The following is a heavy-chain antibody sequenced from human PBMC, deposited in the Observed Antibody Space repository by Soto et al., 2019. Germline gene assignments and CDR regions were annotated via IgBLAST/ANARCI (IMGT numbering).Heavy chain of an antibody. V-gene: IGHV1-24*01. CDR1: GYTLTELS. CDR2: FDPEDGET. CDR3: ATLSGSYSQINDYYYGMDV. D-gene: IGHD3-10*01. J-gene: IGHJ6*02. Sequence: ASVKVSCKVSGYTLTELSMHWVRQAPGKGLEWMGGFDPEDGETIYAQKFQGRVTMTEDTSTDTAYMELSSLRSEDTAVYYCATLSGSYSQINDYYYGMDVWGQGTTVTVSS.